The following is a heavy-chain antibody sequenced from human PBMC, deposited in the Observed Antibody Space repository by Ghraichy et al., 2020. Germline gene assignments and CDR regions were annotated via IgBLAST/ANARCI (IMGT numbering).Heavy chain of an antibody. V-gene: IGHV1-69*13. CDR1: GGTFSSYA. CDR2: IIPIFGTA. CDR3: ASNWNMGRWYFDY. J-gene: IGHJ4*02. Sequence: SVKVSCKASGGTFSSYAISWVRQAPGQGLEWMGGIIPIFGTANYAQKFQGRVTITADESTSTAYMELSSLRSEDTAVYYCASNWNMGRWYFDYWGQGTLVTVSS. D-gene: IGHD1/OR15-1a*01.